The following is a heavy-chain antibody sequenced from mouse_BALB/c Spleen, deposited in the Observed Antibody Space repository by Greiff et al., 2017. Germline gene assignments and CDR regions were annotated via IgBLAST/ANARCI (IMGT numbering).Heavy chain of an antibody. CDR2: ISYDGSN. CDR1: GYSITSGYY. D-gene: IGHD2-1*01. Sequence: VQLKESGPGLVKPSQSLSLTCSVTGYSITSGYYWNWIRQFPGNKLEWMGYISYDGSNNYNPSLKNRISITRDTSKNQFFLKLNSVTTEDTATYYCAKYGNYVGWYFDVWGAGTTVTVSS. V-gene: IGHV3-6*02. CDR3: AKYGNYVGWYFDV. J-gene: IGHJ1*01.